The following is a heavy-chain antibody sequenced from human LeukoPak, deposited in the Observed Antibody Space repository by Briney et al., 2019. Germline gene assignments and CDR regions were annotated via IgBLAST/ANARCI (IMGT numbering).Heavy chain of an antibody. CDR2: IIPIFGTA. CDR1: GYTFTGYY. J-gene: IGHJ4*02. CDR3: ARDRGTVSTPVFDY. Sequence: SVKVSCKASGYTFTGYYMHWVRQAPGQGLEWMGGIIPIFGTANYAQKFQGRVTITADESTSTAYMELSSLRSEDTAVYYCARDRGTVSTPVFDYWGQGTLVTVSS. V-gene: IGHV1-69*13. D-gene: IGHD2-8*02.